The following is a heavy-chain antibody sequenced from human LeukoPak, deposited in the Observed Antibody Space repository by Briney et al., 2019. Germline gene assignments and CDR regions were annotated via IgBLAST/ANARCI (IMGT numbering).Heavy chain of an antibody. Sequence: EPGGSLRLSCAASGFTFSSYEMNWVRQAPGKGLEWVSYISSSGSPMYYADSVKGRFTISRDNAKNSLYLQMNSLRAEDTAVYYCARVGTQGYFVYWGQGTLVTVSS. CDR1: GFTFSSYE. J-gene: IGHJ4*02. CDR3: ARVGTQGYFVY. CDR2: ISSSGSPM. V-gene: IGHV3-48*03. D-gene: IGHD1-1*01.